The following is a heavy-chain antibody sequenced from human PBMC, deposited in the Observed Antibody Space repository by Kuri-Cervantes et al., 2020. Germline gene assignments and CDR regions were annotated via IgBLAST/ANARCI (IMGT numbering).Heavy chain of an antibody. V-gene: IGHV3-15*01. CDR3: AKVYGWELLGSAFDI. Sequence: GESLKISCAASGFTFSNAWMSWVRQAPGKGLEWVGRIKSKSDGGTTDYAAPVKGRFTISRDDSKNTLYLQMNSLRAEDTAVYYCAKVYGWELLGSAFDIWGQGTMVTVSS. CDR1: GFTFSNAW. D-gene: IGHD1-26*01. J-gene: IGHJ3*02. CDR2: IKSKSDGGTT.